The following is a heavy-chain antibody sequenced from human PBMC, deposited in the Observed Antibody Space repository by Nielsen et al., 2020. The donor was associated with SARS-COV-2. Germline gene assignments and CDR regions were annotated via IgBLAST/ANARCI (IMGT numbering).Heavy chain of an antibody. Sequence: SETLSLTCTVSGGSISSGTCYWSWIRQPPGKGLEWIGYIYYSGSTNYNPSLKSRVTISVDTSKNQFSLKLSSVTAADTAVYYCARYIAAAGTYYYYGMDVWGQGTTVTVSS. CDR2: IYYSGST. CDR1: GGSISSGTCY. V-gene: IGHV4-61*01. CDR3: ARYIAAAGTYYYYGMDV. J-gene: IGHJ6*02. D-gene: IGHD6-13*01.